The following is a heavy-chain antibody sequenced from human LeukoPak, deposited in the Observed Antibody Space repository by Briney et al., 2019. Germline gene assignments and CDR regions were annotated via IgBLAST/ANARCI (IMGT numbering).Heavy chain of an antibody. D-gene: IGHD6-19*01. Sequence: ASVKVSCNASGYTFTSYYMHWVRQAPGQGLEWMGIINPSGGSTSYAQKFQGRVTMTRDTSTSTVYMELSSLRSEDTAVYYCARVPPAPLSPIAVATNYFDYWGQGTLVTVSS. CDR1: GYTFTSYY. CDR2: INPSGGST. CDR3: ARVPPAPLSPIAVATNYFDY. J-gene: IGHJ4*02. V-gene: IGHV1-46*03.